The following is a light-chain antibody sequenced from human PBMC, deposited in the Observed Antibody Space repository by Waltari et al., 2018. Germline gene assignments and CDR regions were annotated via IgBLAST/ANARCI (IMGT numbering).Light chain of an antibody. CDR3: QHYNNWPPEGT. CDR2: GAS. CDR1: QSVSSN. J-gene: IGKJ3*01. Sequence: EIVMTQSPATLSVSPGERATLSCRASQSVSSNLAWYQQKPGQAPRLLIYGASTRATGIPARFSGSGSGTEFTLTINSLQSEDFAVYYCQHYNNWPPEGTFGPGTKVDIK. V-gene: IGKV3D-15*01.